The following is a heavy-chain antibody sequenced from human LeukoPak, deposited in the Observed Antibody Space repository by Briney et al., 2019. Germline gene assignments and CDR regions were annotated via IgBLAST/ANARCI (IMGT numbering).Heavy chain of an antibody. J-gene: IGHJ4*02. D-gene: IGHD3-22*01. Sequence: SETLSLTCTVSGGSFTSSYWSWIRQPPGKGLEWIGYIYYIGSTSYNPSLESRATISVDTSKNQFSLRLTSVTAADTAIYYCARQRYDSSGYKFDYWGLGTLVTVSS. CDR1: GGSFTSSY. V-gene: IGHV4-59*08. CDR2: IYYIGST. CDR3: ARQRYDSSGYKFDY.